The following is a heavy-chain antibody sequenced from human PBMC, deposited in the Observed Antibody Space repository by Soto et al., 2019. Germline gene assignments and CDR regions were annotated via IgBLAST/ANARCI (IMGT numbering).Heavy chain of an antibody. Sequence: ASVKVSCKASGYTFTSYGISWVRQAPGQGLEWMGWISAYNGNTNYAQKLQGRVTMTTDTSTSTAYMELRSLRSDDTAVYYCARDRDSSSYYYYYYGMEVWGQGTTVTV. V-gene: IGHV1-18*01. CDR2: ISAYNGNT. CDR1: GYTFTSYG. D-gene: IGHD6-6*01. J-gene: IGHJ6*02. CDR3: ARDRDSSSYYYYYYGMEV.